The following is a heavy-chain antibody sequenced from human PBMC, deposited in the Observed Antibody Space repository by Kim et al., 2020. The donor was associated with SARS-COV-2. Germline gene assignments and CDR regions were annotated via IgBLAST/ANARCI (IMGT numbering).Heavy chain of an antibody. J-gene: IGHJ4*02. CDR3: TRLSIAAAGTAHAY. Sequence: YAASVKGRFTTSRDDSKNTAYLQMNSLKTEDTAVYYCTRLSIAAAGTAHAYWGQGTLVTVSS. V-gene: IGHV3-73*01. D-gene: IGHD6-13*01.